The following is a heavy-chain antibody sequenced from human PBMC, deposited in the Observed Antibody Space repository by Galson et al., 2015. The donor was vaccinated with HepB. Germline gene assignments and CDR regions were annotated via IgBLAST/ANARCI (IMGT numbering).Heavy chain of an antibody. V-gene: IGHV3-7*01. D-gene: IGHD6-19*01. CDR2: IKQDGSEI. J-gene: IGHJ4*02. CDR3: ARDRVAGTGYFDY. CDR1: GFTLSSYW. Sequence: SLRLSCAASGFTLSSYWMSWLRQAPGKGLEWVANIKQDGSEIYYVDSVKGRFTISRDNAKNSLYLQMNSLRAEDTAMYYCARDRVAGTGYFDYWGQGTLVTVSS.